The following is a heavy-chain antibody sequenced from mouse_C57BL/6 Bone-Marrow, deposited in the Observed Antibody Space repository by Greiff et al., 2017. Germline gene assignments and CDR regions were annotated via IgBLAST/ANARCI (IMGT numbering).Heavy chain of an antibody. CDR1: GYTFTSYD. Sequence: QVQLKESGPELVKPGASVKLSCKASGYTFTSYDINWVKQRPGQGLEWIGWIYPRDRSTKYNEKFKGKATLTVDTSSSTAYMELHSLTSEDSAVYFCARESRIYYDLVSNYYAMDYWGQGTSGTVSS. CDR3: ARESRIYYDLVSNYYAMDY. D-gene: IGHD2-4*01. V-gene: IGHV1-85*01. CDR2: IYPRDRST. J-gene: IGHJ4*01.